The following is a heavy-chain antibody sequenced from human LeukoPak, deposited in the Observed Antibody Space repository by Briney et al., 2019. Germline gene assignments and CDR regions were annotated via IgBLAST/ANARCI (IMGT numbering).Heavy chain of an antibody. CDR3: ARYGFSTVWQGGWHAFDI. CDR1: GYTFTSYY. J-gene: IGHJ3*02. D-gene: IGHD6-13*01. Sequence: APVKVSFKASGYTFTSYYMHWVRQAPGQGLEWMGIINPTTGDTTYAQKFQGRLTMTRDMSTSTVYMELSSLTSEDTAVFYCARYGFSTVWQGGWHAFDIWGQGTVVTVSS. V-gene: IGHV1-46*01. CDR2: INPTTGDT.